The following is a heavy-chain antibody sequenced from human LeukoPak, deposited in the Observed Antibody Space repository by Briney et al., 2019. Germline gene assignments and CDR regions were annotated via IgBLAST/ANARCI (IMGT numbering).Heavy chain of an antibody. V-gene: IGHV1-18*04. CDR3: ARVSSSGWFDP. CDR1: GYTFTGYY. Sequence: ASVKVSCKASGYTFTGYYMHWVRQAPGQGLEWMGWISAYNGNTNYAQKLQGRVTMTTDTSTSTAYMELRSLRSDDTAVYYCARVSSSGWFDPWGQGTLVTVSS. J-gene: IGHJ5*02. D-gene: IGHD6-6*01. CDR2: ISAYNGNT.